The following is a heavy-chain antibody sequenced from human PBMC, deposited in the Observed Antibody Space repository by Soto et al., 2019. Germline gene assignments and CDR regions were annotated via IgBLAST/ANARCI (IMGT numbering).Heavy chain of an antibody. CDR2: IKSKTDGGTT. CDR1: GFTFSNAW. CDR3: TTHMTTVTYYYYGMDV. V-gene: IGHV3-15*01. D-gene: IGHD4-17*01. Sequence: GGSLRLSCAASGFTFSNAWMSWVRQAPGKGLEWFGRIKSKTDGGTTDYAAPVKGRFTISRDDSKNTLYLQMNSLKTEDTAVYYCTTHMTTVTYYYYGMDVWGQGTTVTVSS. J-gene: IGHJ6*02.